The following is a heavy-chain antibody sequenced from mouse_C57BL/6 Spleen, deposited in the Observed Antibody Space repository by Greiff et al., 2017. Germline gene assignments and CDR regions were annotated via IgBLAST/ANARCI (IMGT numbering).Heavy chain of an antibody. V-gene: IGHV6-3*01. CDR3: TADIWFAY. CDR2: IRLKSDNYAT. Sequence: EVKLEESGGGLVQPGGSMKLSCVASGFTFSNYWMNWVRQSPEKGLEWVAQIRLKSDNYATHYAESVKGRFTISRDDSKSSVYLQMNNLRAEDTGIYYCTADIWFAYWGQGTLVTVSA. J-gene: IGHJ3*01. CDR1: GFTFSNYW.